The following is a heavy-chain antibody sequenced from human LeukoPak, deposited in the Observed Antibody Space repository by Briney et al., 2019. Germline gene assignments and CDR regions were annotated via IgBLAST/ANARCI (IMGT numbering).Heavy chain of an antibody. Sequence: GGSLRLSCAASGFDFSNYVMDWVRQAPGKGLEWVSSISVRGDRTYYPDSVKGRFTISRDNSKHMLYLQMNTPRADDTAIYYCAKDRDYGGNSRGIDYFDYWGQGTLVTVSS. D-gene: IGHD4-23*01. V-gene: IGHV3-23*01. CDR1: GFDFSNYV. CDR2: ISVRGDRT. J-gene: IGHJ4*02. CDR3: AKDRDYGGNSRGIDYFDY.